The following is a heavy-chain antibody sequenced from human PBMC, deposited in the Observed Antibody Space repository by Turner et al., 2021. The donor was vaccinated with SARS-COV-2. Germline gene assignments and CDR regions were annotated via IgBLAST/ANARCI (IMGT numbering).Heavy chain of an antibody. Sequence: GFTFSNAWMSWVRQALGKGLEWVGRIKSKTDGGTTDYAAPVKGRFTISRDDSKNTLYLQMNSLKTEDTAVYYCTTAGGSGSYYNVRYYYYYGMDVWGQGTTVTVSS. CDR3: TTAGGSGSYYNVRYYYYYGMDV. CDR1: GFTFSNAW. J-gene: IGHJ6*02. CDR2: IKSKTDGGTT. D-gene: IGHD3-10*01. V-gene: IGHV3-15*01.